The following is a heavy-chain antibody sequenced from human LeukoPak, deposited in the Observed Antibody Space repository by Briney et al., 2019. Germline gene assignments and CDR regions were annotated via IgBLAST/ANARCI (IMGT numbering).Heavy chain of an antibody. D-gene: IGHD4/OR15-4a*01. CDR2: ISGYNGNT. CDR3: ARGAAGVLSGYNYYYGMDV. CDR1: GYIFTEHH. V-gene: IGHV1-18*01. Sequence: GASVKVSCKASGYIFTEHHINWVRQAPGQGLEWMGWISGYNGNTNYAQKFQGRVTMTTDTATTTAYMELSRLRSDDTAVYYCARGAAGVLSGYNYYYGMDVWGQGTTVTVSS. J-gene: IGHJ6*02.